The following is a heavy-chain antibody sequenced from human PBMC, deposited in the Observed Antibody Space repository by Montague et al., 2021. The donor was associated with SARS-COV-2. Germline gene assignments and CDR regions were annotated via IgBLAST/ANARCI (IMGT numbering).Heavy chain of an antibody. CDR1: GGPVSSGGYY. Sequence: SETLSLTCTVTGGPVSSGGYYWSWIRQPPGKGLEWIGYIYYSGSTNYXPSLKSRVTISLDTSKNQFSPKLTSVTAADTAVYYCARVSLAAAATRRDYWGQGTLVTVSS. J-gene: IGHJ4*02. CDR3: ARVSLAAAATRRDY. D-gene: IGHD6-13*01. V-gene: IGHV4-61*08. CDR2: IYYSGST.